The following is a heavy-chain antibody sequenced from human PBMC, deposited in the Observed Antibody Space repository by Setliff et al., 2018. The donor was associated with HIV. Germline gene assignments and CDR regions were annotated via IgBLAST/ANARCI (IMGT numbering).Heavy chain of an antibody. CDR3: ARVLLITNAVYGVVSNRFDP. CDR1: GFTFGNFW. V-gene: IGHV3-7*03. J-gene: IGHJ5*02. D-gene: IGHD3-3*01. Sequence: PGESLKISCAASGFTFGNFWMRWVRQAPGKGLEWVASISPDGTRNHCVGSVKGRFTASRDNAKSSLYLQMNSLRAEDTAVYFCARVLLITNAVYGVVSNRFDPWGRGSQVTVSS. CDR2: ISPDGTRN.